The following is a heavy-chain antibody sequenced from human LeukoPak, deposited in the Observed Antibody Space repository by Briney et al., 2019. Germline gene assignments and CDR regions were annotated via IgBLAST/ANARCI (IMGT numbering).Heavy chain of an antibody. D-gene: IGHD2-15*01. CDR3: ARTFAAAHIDY. V-gene: IGHV3-74*01. Sequence: GGSLRLSCAASGFTFSGYWMHWVRQAPGKGLVGVSRIKRDGSSTTYADSVKGRFTISRDNAKNTLYLEMNSLRAEDTAVYYCARTFAAAHIDYWGQGTLVTVSS. CDR2: IKRDGSST. CDR1: GFTFSGYW. J-gene: IGHJ4*02.